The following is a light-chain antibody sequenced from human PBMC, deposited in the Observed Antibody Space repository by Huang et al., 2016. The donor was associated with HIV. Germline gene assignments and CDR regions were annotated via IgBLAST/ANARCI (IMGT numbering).Light chain of an antibody. V-gene: IGKV3-20*01. J-gene: IGKJ5*01. CDR1: QSVSSSY. CDR2: GAS. CDR3: QQYGSSLPIT. Sequence: EIVLTQSPGTLSLSPGERATLSCRASQSVSSSYLAWYQQTPGQAPRLLIYGASSRATGIPDRFSGSGSGTDFTLTISRLEPEDFAVYYCQQYGSSLPITFGQGTRLEIK.